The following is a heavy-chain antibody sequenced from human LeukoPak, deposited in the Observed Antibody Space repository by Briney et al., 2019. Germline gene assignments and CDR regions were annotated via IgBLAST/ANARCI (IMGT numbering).Heavy chain of an antibody. CDR2: IYYSGST. D-gene: IGHD3-3*01. J-gene: IGHJ5*02. CDR3: ARWDDFWSGYYKNNWFDP. Sequence: PGGSLRLSCAASGFTFSSYAMHWVRQPPGKGLEWIGSIYYSGSTYYNPSLKSRVTISVDTSKNQFSLKLSSVTAADTAVYYCARWDDFWSGYYKNNWFDPWGQGTLVTVSS. V-gene: IGHV4-39*01. CDR1: GFTFSSYAMH.